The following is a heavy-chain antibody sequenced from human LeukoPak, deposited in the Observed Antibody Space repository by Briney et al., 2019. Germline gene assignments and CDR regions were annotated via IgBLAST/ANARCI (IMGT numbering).Heavy chain of an antibody. CDR2: VSSSGTTT. CDR1: GFSFSVYE. Sequence: PGGSLRLSCAASGFSFSVYEIHWVRQAPGKGLEWISDVSSSGTTTYYADSVKGRFTISRDISKNTLHLQMNSLRAEDTAVYYCARDGYGYNYMDVWGRGTTVTVSS. D-gene: IGHD5-12*01. CDR3: ARDGYGYNYMDV. J-gene: IGHJ6*03. V-gene: IGHV3-48*03.